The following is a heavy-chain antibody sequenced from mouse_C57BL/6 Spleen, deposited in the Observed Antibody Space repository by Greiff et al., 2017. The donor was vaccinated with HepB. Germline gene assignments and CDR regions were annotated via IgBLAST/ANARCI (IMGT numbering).Heavy chain of an antibody. V-gene: IGHV1-53*01. CDR1: GYTFTSYW. J-gene: IGHJ2*01. CDR3: ARGFYYYGSSYGFDY. CDR2: INPSNGGT. Sequence: QVHVKQPGTELVKPGASVKLSCKASGYTFTSYWMHWVKQRPGQGLEWIGNINPSNGGTNYNEKFKSKATLTVDKSSSTAYMQLSSLTSEDSAVYYCARGFYYYGSSYGFDYWGQGTTLTVSS. D-gene: IGHD1-1*01.